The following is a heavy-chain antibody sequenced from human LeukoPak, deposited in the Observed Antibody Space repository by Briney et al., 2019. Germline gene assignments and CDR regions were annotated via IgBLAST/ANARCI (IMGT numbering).Heavy chain of an antibody. CDR2: INQNGREK. Sequence: GGSLRLSCEASGFTFSRYWMSWVRLAPGKGLEWVANINQNGREKNYVDSVKGRFTISRDNAQNSLYLQMNSLRAEDTALYYCARDYWDYFNYWGQGTLVTVSS. J-gene: IGHJ4*02. V-gene: IGHV3-7*01. CDR1: GFTFSRYW. D-gene: IGHD2-15*01. CDR3: ARDYWDYFNY.